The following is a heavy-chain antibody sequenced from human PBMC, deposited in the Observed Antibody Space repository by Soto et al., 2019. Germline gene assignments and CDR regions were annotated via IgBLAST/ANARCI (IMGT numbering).Heavy chain of an antibody. J-gene: IGHJ6*02. CDR1: GGTFSSYA. Sequence: QVQLVQSGAEVKKPGSSVKVSCKASGGTFSSYAISWVRQATGQGLEWMGGIIPIFGTANYAQKFQGRVTITADESTSTAYMELSSLRSEDTAVYYCARDQDSGYVITRLCCYNMDVWGQGTTVTVPS. CDR3: ARDQDSGYVITRLCCYNMDV. V-gene: IGHV1-69*12. D-gene: IGHD5-12*01. CDR2: IIPIFGTA.